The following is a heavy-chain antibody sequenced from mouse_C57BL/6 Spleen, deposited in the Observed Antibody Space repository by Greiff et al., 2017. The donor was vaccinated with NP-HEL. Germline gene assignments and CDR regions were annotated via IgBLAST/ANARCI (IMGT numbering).Heavy chain of an antibody. Sequence: QVQLQQPGPEPVKPGASVKISCKASGYAFSSSWMSWVKQRPGKGLEWIGRIYPGDGDTNYNGKFKGKATLTADKSSSTAYMQLSSLTSEDSAVYFCARGYDWYFDVWGTGTTVTVSS. D-gene: IGHD3-1*01. V-gene: IGHV1-82*01. CDR3: ARGYDWYFDV. J-gene: IGHJ1*03. CDR2: IYPGDGDT. CDR1: GYAFSSSW.